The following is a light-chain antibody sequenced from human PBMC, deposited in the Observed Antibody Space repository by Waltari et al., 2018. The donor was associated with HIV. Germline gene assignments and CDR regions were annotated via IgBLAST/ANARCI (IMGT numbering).Light chain of an antibody. CDR3: QQLNSYPVT. J-gene: IGKJ1*01. Sequence: ASQDSSSYLAWYQQKPGKAPKVLIYAVSTLQSGVPSRFSGSGSGTEFTLTITSLQAEDFATYYCQQLNSYPVTFGQGTKVEIK. CDR2: AVS. V-gene: IGKV1-9*01. CDR1: QDSSSY.